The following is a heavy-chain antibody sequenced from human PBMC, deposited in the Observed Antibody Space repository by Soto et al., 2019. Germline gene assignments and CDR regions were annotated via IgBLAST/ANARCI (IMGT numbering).Heavy chain of an antibody. V-gene: IGHV3-23*01. CDR3: AKRSGFSTGWYDY. Sequence: EVQLLESGGGLVQPEGSLRLSCAASGFTFSNYAMSWVRQAPGKGLEWVSAISGSDIFTNYADSVKGRFAISRDNSKNTLYLQMNSLRPEDTAVYYCAKRSGFSTGWYDYWGQGTLVTVSS. D-gene: IGHD6-19*01. J-gene: IGHJ4*02. CDR2: ISGSDIFT. CDR1: GFTFSNYA.